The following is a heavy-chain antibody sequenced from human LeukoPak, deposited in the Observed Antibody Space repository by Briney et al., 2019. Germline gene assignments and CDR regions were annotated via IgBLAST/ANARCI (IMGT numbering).Heavy chain of an antibody. CDR3: AKQSYARSLGE. J-gene: IGHJ4*02. D-gene: IGHD2-8*01. V-gene: IGHV3-23*01. CDR1: GFPFRDFS. Sequence: GGSLRLSCTTSGFPFRDFSMTWVRQAPGQGLEWISTTDSGGTSTYYAESVKGRFTISRDNSEDALYLQMSSLRVEDTAIYYCAKQSYARSLGEGGPGTLVTVSS. CDR2: TDSGGTST.